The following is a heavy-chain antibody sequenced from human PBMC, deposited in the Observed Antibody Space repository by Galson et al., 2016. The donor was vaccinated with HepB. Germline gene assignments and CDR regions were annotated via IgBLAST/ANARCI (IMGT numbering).Heavy chain of an antibody. CDR2: LYRDGST. CDR3: ARNMYGAATNYIGDVFDI. Sequence: SLRLSCAASGFTFTNYWMTWVRQAPGKGLEWVSVLYRDGSTYYADSMEGRFTISRDNSRNTLYLQMNSLRAEDTAMYYCARNMYGAATNYIGDVFDIWGQGTMVTVSS. D-gene: IGHD3-10*01. V-gene: IGHV3-53*01. CDR1: GFTFTNYW. J-gene: IGHJ3*02.